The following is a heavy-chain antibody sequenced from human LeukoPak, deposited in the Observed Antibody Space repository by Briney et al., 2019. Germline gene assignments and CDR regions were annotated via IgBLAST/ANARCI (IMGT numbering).Heavy chain of an antibody. CDR1: GGSFSGYY. CDR3: ARLRY. J-gene: IGHJ4*02. Sequence: PSEALSLTCAVYGGSFSGYYWSWIRQPPGKGLEWIGEINHSGSTNYNPSLKSRVTISVDTSKNQFSLKLSSVTAADTAVYYCARLRYWGQGTLVTVSS. V-gene: IGHV4-34*01. CDR2: INHSGST.